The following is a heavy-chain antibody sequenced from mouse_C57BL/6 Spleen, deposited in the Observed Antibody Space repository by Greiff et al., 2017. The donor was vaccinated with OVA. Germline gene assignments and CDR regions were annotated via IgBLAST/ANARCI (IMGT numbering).Heavy chain of an antibody. CDR2: IDPSDSYT. J-gene: IGHJ4*01. CDR1: GYTFTSYW. V-gene: IGHV1-50*01. CDR3: ARSDY. Sequence: QVQLQQPGAELVKPGASVKLSCKASGYTFTSYWMQWVNQRPGHGLEWIGEIDPSDSYTNYNQKFKGKSTLTVDTSSSTADMQLSSLTSEDSAGYYCARSDYWGQGTSVTVSS.